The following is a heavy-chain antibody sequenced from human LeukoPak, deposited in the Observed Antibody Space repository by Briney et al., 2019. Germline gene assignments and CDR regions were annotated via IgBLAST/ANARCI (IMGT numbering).Heavy chain of an antibody. V-gene: IGHV1-69*04. J-gene: IGHJ4*02. CDR3: AREDTAMVLDY. Sequence: ASAKVSCKASGGTFSSYAISWVRQAPGQGLEWMGRIIPILGIANYAQKFQGRVTITADKSTSTAYMELSSLRSEDTAVYYCAREDTAMVLDYWGQGTLVTVSS. CDR2: IIPILGIA. D-gene: IGHD5-18*01. CDR1: GGTFSSYA.